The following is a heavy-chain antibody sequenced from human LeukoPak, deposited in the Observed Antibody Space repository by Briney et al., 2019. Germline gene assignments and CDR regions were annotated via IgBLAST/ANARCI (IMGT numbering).Heavy chain of an antibody. D-gene: IGHD6-13*01. J-gene: IGHJ5*02. V-gene: IGHV3-23*01. CDR3: TTDRILRDSSSWYP. CDR1: GFTFSNSA. Sequence: GSLRLSCAASGFTFSNSAMSWVRQAPGKGLEWVSAISGSGGNAHYADSVKGRFTISRDNSKNTLYLQMNSLKTEDTAVYYCTTDRILRDSSSWYPWGQGTLVTVSS. CDR2: ISGSGGNA.